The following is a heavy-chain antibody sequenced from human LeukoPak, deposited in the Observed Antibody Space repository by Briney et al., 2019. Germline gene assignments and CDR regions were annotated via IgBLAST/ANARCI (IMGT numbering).Heavy chain of an antibody. V-gene: IGHV3-9*01. D-gene: IGHD6-6*01. J-gene: IGHJ5*02. CDR2: ISWNSGSI. Sequence: GGSLRLSCAASGFTFDDYAMHWVRQAPGKGLEWVSGISWNSGSIGYADSVKGRFTISRDTSKNTLYLQMNSLRAEDTAVYYCAKDPWVAARPRGYNWFDPWGQGTLVTVSS. CDR3: AKDPWVAARPRGYNWFDP. CDR1: GFTFDDYA.